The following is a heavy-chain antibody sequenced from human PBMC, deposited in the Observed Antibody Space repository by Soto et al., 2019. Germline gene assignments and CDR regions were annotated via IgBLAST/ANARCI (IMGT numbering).Heavy chain of an antibody. CDR1: GDSLSRGDNF. Sequence: QVQLLESGPGRLKPSQTLSLTCTVSGDSLSRGDNFWTWIRQPPGKGLEWIGHIFDTGRTDSTPSLKSRVTISVGTSRNQISLRMTSVTAADTAVYYCAKGSANYHPLDPWGQGTLVIVSS. D-gene: IGHD1-7*01. CDR3: AKGSANYHPLDP. CDR2: IFDTGRT. V-gene: IGHV4-30-4*01. J-gene: IGHJ5*02.